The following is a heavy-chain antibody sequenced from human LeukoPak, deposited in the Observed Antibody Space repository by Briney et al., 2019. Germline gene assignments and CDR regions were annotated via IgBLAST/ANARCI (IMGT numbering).Heavy chain of an antibody. J-gene: IGHJ4*02. CDR2: ISSTSSTI. CDR1: GISFDSYS. CDR3: ARVRGGTYYDY. V-gene: IGHV3-48*01. Sequence: GGSLRLSCAASGISFDSYSMSWVRQAPGKGLEWVSYISSTSSTIYYADSVRGRFTISRDNARTSLYQQINSLRAEDMAVYYCARVRGGTYYDYWGQGTLVTVSS. D-gene: IGHD1-26*01.